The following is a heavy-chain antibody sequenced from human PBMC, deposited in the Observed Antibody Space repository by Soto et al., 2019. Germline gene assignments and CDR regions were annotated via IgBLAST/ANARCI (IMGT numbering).Heavy chain of an antibody. CDR2: IDPSDSQT. CDR3: ARQIYDSDTGPNFQYYFDS. Sequence: SLKISCKGSGYSFAGYWITWVRQKPGKGLEWMGRIDPSDSQTYYSPSFRGHVTISATKSITTVFLQWSSLRASDTATYYCARQIYDSDTGPNFQYYFDSWGQGTPVTVSS. V-gene: IGHV5-10-1*01. D-gene: IGHD3-22*01. J-gene: IGHJ4*02. CDR1: GYSFAGYW.